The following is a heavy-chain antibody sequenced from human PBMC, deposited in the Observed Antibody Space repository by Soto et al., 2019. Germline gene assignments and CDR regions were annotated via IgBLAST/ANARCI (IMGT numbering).Heavy chain of an antibody. CDR1: GFTFSTFW. J-gene: IGHJ4*02. CDR3: ARGPWNPYYFDY. V-gene: IGHV3-7*03. CDR2: IKEDGSEK. D-gene: IGHD1-1*01. Sequence: GGSLRLSCAASGFTFSTFWMDWVRQAPGKGLEWVAKIKEDGSEKYYADSVKGRFIISRDNARNSVYLQMNSLRAEDTAVYYCARGPWNPYYFDYWGQGTLVTVSS.